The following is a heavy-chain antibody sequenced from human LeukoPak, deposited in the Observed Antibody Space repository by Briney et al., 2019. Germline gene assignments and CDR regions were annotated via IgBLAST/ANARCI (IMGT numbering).Heavy chain of an antibody. CDR3: AREGVSYYGSRNDY. V-gene: IGHV3-9*01. Sequence: GGSLRLSCAASGFTFDDYAMHWVRQAPGKGLEWVSGITWNSGSIDYADSVKGRFTISRDNAKNSLYLQMNSLRAEDTALYYCAREGVSYYGSRNDYWGQGTLVTVSS. CDR1: GFTFDDYA. D-gene: IGHD3-10*01. CDR2: ITWNSGSI. J-gene: IGHJ4*02.